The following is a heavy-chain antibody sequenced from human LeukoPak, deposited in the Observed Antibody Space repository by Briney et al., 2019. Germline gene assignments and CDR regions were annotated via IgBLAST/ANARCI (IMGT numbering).Heavy chain of an antibody. Sequence: GGPLRLSCVASGFTVSVNYMSWVRQAPGKGLEWVSVIDSGGSTYYADSVKGRFTISRDNSKNTLYLQMNSLRAEDTAVYYCARPSSRDYPYSFDYWGQGTLVTVS. CDR3: ARPSSRDYPYSFDY. D-gene: IGHD4-11*01. J-gene: IGHJ4*02. V-gene: IGHV3-66*04. CDR2: IDSGGST. CDR1: GFTVSVNY.